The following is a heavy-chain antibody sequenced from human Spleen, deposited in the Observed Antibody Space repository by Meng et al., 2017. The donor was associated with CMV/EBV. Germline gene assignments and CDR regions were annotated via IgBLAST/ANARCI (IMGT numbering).Heavy chain of an antibody. J-gene: IGHJ3*02. CDR1: GGSFSGYS. CDR3: ARGLDWNYPDAFDI. D-gene: IGHD1-7*01. V-gene: IGHV4-34*01. CDR2: INHGGST. Sequence: SETLSLTCAVYGGSFSGYSWIWIRRPPGKGLEWIGEINHGGSTNYKPSLKSRVTISADASKNQFSLRLSSVTAADTAVYYCARGLDWNYPDAFDIWGQGTVVTVSS.